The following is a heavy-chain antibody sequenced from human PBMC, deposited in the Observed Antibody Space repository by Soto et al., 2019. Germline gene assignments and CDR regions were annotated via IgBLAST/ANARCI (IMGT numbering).Heavy chain of an antibody. V-gene: IGHV3-74*01. CDR1: GFTFSSYW. CDR3: AREVVVVVAATPPKSYYYYYYMDV. CDR2: INSDGSST. Sequence: GGSLRLSCAASGFTFSSYWMHWVRQAPGKGLVWVSRINSDGSSTSYADSVKGRFTISRDNAKNTLYLQMNSLRAEDTAVYYCAREVVVVVAATPPKSYYYYYYMDVWGKGTTVTVSS. D-gene: IGHD2-15*01. J-gene: IGHJ6*03.